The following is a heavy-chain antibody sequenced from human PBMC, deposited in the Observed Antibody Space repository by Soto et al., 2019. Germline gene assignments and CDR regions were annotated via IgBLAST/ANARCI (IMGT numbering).Heavy chain of an antibody. CDR3: ARDGYDPILPNWFDP. CDR2: INAGNGNT. CDR1: GYTFTSYA. D-gene: IGHD5-18*01. J-gene: IGHJ5*02. V-gene: IGHV1-3*01. Sequence: ASVKVSCKASGYTFTSYAMHLVRQAPGQSLEGMGWINAGNGNTKYSQKFQGRVTITRDTSASTAYRELSSLRSEDTAVYYCARDGYDPILPNWFDPWGQGTLVTVSS.